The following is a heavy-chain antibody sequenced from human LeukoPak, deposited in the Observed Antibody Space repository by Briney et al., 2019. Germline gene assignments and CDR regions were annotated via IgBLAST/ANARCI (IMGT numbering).Heavy chain of an antibody. D-gene: IGHD3-10*01. CDR3: ASAGSGSSMGY. Sequence: SVKVSCKVSGGTFSSYAISWVRQAPGQGLEWMGRIIPILGIANYAQKFQGRVTITADKSTSTAYMELSSLRSEDTAVYYCASAGSGSSMGYWGQGTLVTVSS. CDR1: GGTFSSYA. CDR2: IIPILGIA. J-gene: IGHJ4*02. V-gene: IGHV1-69*04.